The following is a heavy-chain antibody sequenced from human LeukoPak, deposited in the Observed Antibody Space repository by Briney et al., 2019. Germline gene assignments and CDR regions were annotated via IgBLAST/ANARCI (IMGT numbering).Heavy chain of an antibody. CDR3: ARLRPSMVRGVIRGGNWFDP. D-gene: IGHD3-10*01. CDR1: GYTFTGYY. Sequence: ASVKVSCKASGYTFTGYYMHWVRQAPGQGLEWMGWINPNSGGTNYAQKFQGRATMTRDTSISAAYMELSRLRSDDTAVYYCARLRPSMVRGVIRGGNWFDPWGQGTLVTVSS. J-gene: IGHJ5*02. V-gene: IGHV1-2*02. CDR2: INPNSGGT.